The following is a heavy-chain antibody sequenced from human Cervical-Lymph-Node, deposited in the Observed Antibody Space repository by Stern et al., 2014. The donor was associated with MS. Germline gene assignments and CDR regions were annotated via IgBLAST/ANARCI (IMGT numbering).Heavy chain of an antibody. V-gene: IGHV2-5*02. CDR2: IYWDGDT. CDR1: GFSFSTDGVS. CDR3: AHLDGYVDF. J-gene: IGHJ4*02. D-gene: IGHD5-24*01. Sequence: QVTLKESGPTLVRPTQTLTLTCTFSGFSFSTDGVSVGWIRQPPGKAPEWLALIYWDGDTRYSPSLKSRLTITKDTSRDQVVLTMTNMDRVDSATYYCAHLDGYVDFWGQGVLVTVSS.